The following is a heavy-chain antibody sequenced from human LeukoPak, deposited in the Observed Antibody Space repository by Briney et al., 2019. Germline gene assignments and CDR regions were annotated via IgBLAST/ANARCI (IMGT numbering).Heavy chain of an antibody. CDR3: VSFYETY. J-gene: IGHJ4*02. CDR1: GNYW. Sequence: GGSLRLSCAASGNYWMHWVRQAPGKGLVWVSHNNSDGSWTSYADSVKGRFTISKDNAKNTVYLQMNNLRAEDTAVYYCVSFYETYWGRGTLVTVS. V-gene: IGHV3-74*01. CDR2: NNSDGSWT. D-gene: IGHD2-2*01.